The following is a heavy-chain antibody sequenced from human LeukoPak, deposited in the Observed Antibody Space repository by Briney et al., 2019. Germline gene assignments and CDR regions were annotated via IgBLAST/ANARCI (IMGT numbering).Heavy chain of an antibody. CDR3: ARARDGIWSGAFDI. CDR2: IWFDGTQI. Sequence: GGSLRLSCAASGFTFTNYGMHWVRQAPGKGLEWVALIWFDGTQIYYADSVKGRFTISRDNSKNTMFLQVNSLRDEDTAVYYCARARDGIWSGAFDIWGQGTMVTVSA. V-gene: IGHV3-33*01. D-gene: IGHD2-21*01. J-gene: IGHJ3*02. CDR1: GFTFTNYG.